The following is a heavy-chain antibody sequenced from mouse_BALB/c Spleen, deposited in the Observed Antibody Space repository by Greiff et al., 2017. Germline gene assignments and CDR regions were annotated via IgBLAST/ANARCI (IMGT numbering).Heavy chain of an antibody. CDR3: ARGIYDGYYRPFAY. J-gene: IGHJ3*01. Sequence: VQLQQSGPELVKPGASVKMSCKASGYTFTSYVMHWVKQKPGQGLEWIGYINPYNDGTKYNEKFKGKATLTSDKSSSTAYMELSSLTSEDSAVYYCARGIYDGYYRPFAYWGQGTLVTVSA. CDR2: INPYNDGT. CDR1: GYTFTSYV. D-gene: IGHD2-3*01. V-gene: IGHV1-14*01.